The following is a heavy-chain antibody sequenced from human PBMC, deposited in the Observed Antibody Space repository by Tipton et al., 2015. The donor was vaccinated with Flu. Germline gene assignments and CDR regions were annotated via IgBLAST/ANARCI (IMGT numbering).Heavy chain of an antibody. CDR3: ARGDGYNFDY. D-gene: IGHD5-24*01. CDR1: GGSIGVTTYY. CDR2: VYYTGGT. V-gene: IGHV4-39*07. Sequence: TLSLTCTVSGGSIGVTTYYWGWIRQPPGKGLEYIGSVYYTGGTYFNPSLKSRVTISVDTSKNQFSLKLSSVTAADTAVYYCARGDGYNFDYWGQGTLVTVSS. J-gene: IGHJ4*02.